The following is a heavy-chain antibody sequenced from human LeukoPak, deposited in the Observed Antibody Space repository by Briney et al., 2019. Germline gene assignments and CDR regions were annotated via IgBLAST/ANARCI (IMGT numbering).Heavy chain of an antibody. CDR1: GGSISSYY. CDR2: IYYSGST. Sequence: PSETLSLTCTVSGGSISSYYWSWIRQPPGKGLEWIGYIYYSGSTNYNPSLKSRVTISVDTSKNQFSLNLSSVTAADTAVYYCARWYYDSSGYRYFDYWGQGTLVTVSS. V-gene: IGHV4-59*01. CDR3: ARWYYDSSGYRYFDY. J-gene: IGHJ4*02. D-gene: IGHD3-22*01.